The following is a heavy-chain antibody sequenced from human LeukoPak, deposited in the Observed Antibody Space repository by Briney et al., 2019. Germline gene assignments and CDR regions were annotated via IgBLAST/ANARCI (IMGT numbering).Heavy chain of an antibody. V-gene: IGHV4-39*07. Sequence: SETLSLTCGVSGGSINSGTDYWGWVRQSPGKGLEWIGSIHYIGTTYYNPSLKSRVTISVDTSKNQFSLKLSSVTAADTAVYYCARGIDAFDIWGQGTMVTVSS. CDR2: IHYIGTT. CDR1: GGSINSGTDY. CDR3: ARGIDAFDI. J-gene: IGHJ3*02.